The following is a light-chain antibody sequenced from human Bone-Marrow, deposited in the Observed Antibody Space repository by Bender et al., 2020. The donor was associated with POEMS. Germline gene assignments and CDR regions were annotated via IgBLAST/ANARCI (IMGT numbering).Light chain of an antibody. CDR3: CSYAGSSAFHV. V-gene: IGLV2-23*02. J-gene: IGLJ1*01. CDR1: NSDVGSYNL. Sequence: QSALTQPASVSGSPGQSVTISCTGTNSDVGSYNLVSWYQQYPGKAPKLMIYDVTKRPSGVSNRFSGSKSGNTASLTISGLQAEDEADYHCCSYAGSSAFHVFGTGTKVTVL. CDR2: DVT.